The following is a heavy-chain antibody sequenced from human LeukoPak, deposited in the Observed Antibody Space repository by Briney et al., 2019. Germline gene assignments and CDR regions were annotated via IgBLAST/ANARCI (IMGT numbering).Heavy chain of an antibody. Sequence: ASVKVSCKASGLTFSGYYMQWVRQAPGQGLEWMGIMNPSDGSVKYAQSLQGRVTMTRDTSISTAYMELSRLRSDDTAVYYCARDGNFDYWGQGTLVTVSS. J-gene: IGHJ4*02. CDR2: MNPSDGSV. V-gene: IGHV1-2*02. CDR3: ARDGNFDY. CDR1: GLTFSGYY. D-gene: IGHD1-1*01.